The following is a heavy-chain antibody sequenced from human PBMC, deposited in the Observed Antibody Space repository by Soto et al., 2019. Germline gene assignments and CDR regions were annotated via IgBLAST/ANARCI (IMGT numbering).Heavy chain of an antibody. CDR2: ISSSSSYI. CDR1: GFTFSSYS. J-gene: IGHJ1*01. V-gene: IGHV3-21*01. Sequence: GVSLRLSCAASGFTFSSYSMNWVRQAPGKGLEWVSSISSSSSYIYYADSVKGRFTISRDNAKNSLYLQMNSLRAEDTAVYYCARDNELATSASRDEYFQHWGQGTLVTVSS. D-gene: IGHD5-12*01. CDR3: ARDNELATSASRDEYFQH.